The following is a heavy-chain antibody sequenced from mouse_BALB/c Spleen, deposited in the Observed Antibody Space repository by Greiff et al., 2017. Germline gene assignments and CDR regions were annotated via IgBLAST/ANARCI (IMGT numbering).Heavy chain of an antibody. D-gene: IGHD2-4*01. V-gene: IGHV5-4*02. Sequence: DVQLQESGGGLVKPGGSLKLSCAASGFTFSDYYMYWVRQTPEKSLEWVATISDGGSYTYYPDSVKGRFTISRDNAKNNLYLQMSSLKSEDTAMYYCARDWDYERAMDYWGQGTSVTVSS. CDR3: ARDWDYERAMDY. J-gene: IGHJ4*01. CDR1: GFTFSDYY. CDR2: ISDGGSYT.